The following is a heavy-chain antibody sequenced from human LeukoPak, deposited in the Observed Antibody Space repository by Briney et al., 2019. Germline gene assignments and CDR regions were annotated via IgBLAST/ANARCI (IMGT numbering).Heavy chain of an antibody. D-gene: IGHD3-10*01. Sequence: GGSLRLSCAASGFTFSNAWMSWVRQAPGKGLEWAGRIKSNTDGGTTDPAAPVKGRFIISRDDSKNTLYLQMNSLKTEDTAVYYCTTGGPDGSGGGSFEHWGQGTLVTVSS. CDR2: IKSNTDGGTT. V-gene: IGHV3-15*01. CDR3: TTGGPDGSGGGSFEH. CDR1: GFTFSNAW. J-gene: IGHJ1*01.